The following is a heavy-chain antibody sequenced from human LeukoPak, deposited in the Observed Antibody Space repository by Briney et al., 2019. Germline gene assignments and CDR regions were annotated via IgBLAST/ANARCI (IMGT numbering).Heavy chain of an antibody. Sequence: PSEILSLTCTVSGGSISSYYWSWIRQPPGKGLEWIGSIYYSKNTYYNPSLKSRVTISADTSKNQFSLTLGSVSATDTAVYYCVSPRGFSYGYFDYWGQGTLVTVSS. CDR3: VSPRGFSYGYFDY. D-gene: IGHD5-18*01. CDR1: GGSISSYY. V-gene: IGHV4-59*05. J-gene: IGHJ4*02. CDR2: IYYSKNT.